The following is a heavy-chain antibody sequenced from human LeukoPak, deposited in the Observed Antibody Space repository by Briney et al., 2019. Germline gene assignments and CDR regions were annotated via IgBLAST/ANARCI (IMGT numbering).Heavy chain of an antibody. CDR2: IYSGGDT. D-gene: IGHD6-6*01. CDR1: GFTVSNNY. Sequence: AGGSLRLSCAASGFTVSNNYMSWVRQAPGKGLEWVSLIYSGGDTHYADSVKGRFTISRDSSKNTLFLQMNSLRAEDTAVYYCARDPPAVAANTYGWGQGTLVTVSS. CDR3: ARDPPAVAANTYG. V-gene: IGHV3-66*01. J-gene: IGHJ4*02.